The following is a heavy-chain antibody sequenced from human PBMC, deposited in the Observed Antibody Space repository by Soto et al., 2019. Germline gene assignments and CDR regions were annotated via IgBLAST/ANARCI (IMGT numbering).Heavy chain of an antibody. CDR3: ARVIGGYDYYYYYGMDV. CDR2: IYYRGIT. J-gene: IGHJ6*02. V-gene: IGHV4-59*01. CDR1: CGSISSYY. D-gene: IGHD5-12*01. Sequence: QVQLQESGPGLVKPSDTLSLTCTVSCGSISSYYWSWIRQPPGKGLEWIGYIYYRGITNYNPSLKSRVTISVATSKYQFSLKLSSVTAADTAVYYCARVIGGYDYYYYYGMDVWGQGTTVTVSS.